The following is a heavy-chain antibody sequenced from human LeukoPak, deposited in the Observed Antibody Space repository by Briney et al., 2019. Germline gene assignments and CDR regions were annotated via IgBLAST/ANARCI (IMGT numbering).Heavy chain of an antibody. CDR1: GGSISNADYY. Sequence: SETLSLTCSGSGGSISNADYYWGWIRQSPGKGLECIGSMFYGGTNHYNPSLKSRATISVDTSKNQFSLKLTSVTAADAAIYYCARQLPTAAADTRGYFDYWGQGAVVTVSS. CDR2: MFYGGTN. D-gene: IGHD6-13*01. V-gene: IGHV4-39*01. J-gene: IGHJ4*01. CDR3: ARQLPTAAADTRGYFDY.